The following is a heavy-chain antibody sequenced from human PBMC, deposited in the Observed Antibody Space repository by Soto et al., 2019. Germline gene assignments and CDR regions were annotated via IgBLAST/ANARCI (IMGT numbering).Heavy chain of an antibody. J-gene: IGHJ4*02. CDR3: ARSLPHTAHFGY. CDR2: ISYDGSNK. D-gene: IGHD2-21*01. V-gene: IGHV3-30*03. Sequence: PGGSLRLSCAASGFTFSSYGMHWVRQAPGKGLEWVAVISYDGSNKYYADSVKGRFTISKDDSKSSLYLQMDSLTTEDTAVYYCARSLPHTAHFGYWGQGALVTVSS. CDR1: GFTFSSYG.